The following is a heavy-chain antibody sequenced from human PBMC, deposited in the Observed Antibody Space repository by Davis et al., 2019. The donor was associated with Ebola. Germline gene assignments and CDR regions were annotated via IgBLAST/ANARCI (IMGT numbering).Heavy chain of an antibody. CDR3: ARGHSLYSNNWYSKYGGMGV. CDR1: GFTFSDYY. Sequence: GESLKISCAASGFTFSDYYMSWIRQAPGKGLEWVSYISSSGSTIYYADSVKGRFTISRDNAKNSLYLQMNSLRAEDTAVYYCARGHSLYSNNWYSKYGGMGVWGQGTTVTVSS. J-gene: IGHJ6*02. V-gene: IGHV3-11*01. D-gene: IGHD4-11*01. CDR2: ISSSGSTI.